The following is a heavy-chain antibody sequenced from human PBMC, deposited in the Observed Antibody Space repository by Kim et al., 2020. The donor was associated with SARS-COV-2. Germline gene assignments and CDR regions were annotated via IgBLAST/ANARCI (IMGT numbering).Heavy chain of an antibody. CDR1: GFTFSSYS. Sequence: GGSLRLSCAASGFTFSSYSMNWVRQAPGKGLEWVSSISSSSSYIYYADSVKGRFTISRDNAKNSLYLQMNSLRAEDTAVYYCARSSSSRVSYYYYYGMDVWGQGATVTVSS. V-gene: IGHV3-21*01. D-gene: IGHD6-13*01. J-gene: IGHJ6*02. CDR2: ISSSSSYI. CDR3: ARSSSSRVSYYYYYGMDV.